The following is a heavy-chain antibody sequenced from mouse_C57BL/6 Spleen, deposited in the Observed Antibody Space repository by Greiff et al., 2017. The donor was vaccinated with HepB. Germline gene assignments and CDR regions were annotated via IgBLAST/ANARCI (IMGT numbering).Heavy chain of an antibody. CDR1: GFTFSSYA. Sequence: DVHLVESGGGLVKPGGSLKLSCAASGFTFSSYAMSWVRQTPEKRLEWVATISDGGSYTYYPDNVKGRFTISRDNAKNNLYLQMSHLKSEDTAMYYCARDRNSNYEAWFAYWGQGTLVTVSA. CDR2: ISDGGSYT. CDR3: ARDRNSNYEAWFAY. D-gene: IGHD2-5*01. J-gene: IGHJ3*01. V-gene: IGHV5-4*01.